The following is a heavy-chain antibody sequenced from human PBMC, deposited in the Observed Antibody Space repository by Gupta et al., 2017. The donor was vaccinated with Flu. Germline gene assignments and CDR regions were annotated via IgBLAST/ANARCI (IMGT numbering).Heavy chain of an antibody. D-gene: IGHD3-22*01. CDR1: GYTFKNYG. Sequence: QVQLVQSGGEVKKPGASVEVSCKASGYTFKNYGVSWVRRAPGQGLEWIGWISGYNGNTEYAQKFKGRVTLSTDTSTSTAYLDLRSLRSDDTALYDCARGRSSAFYGGDLDHWGQGTRGTVSS. J-gene: IGHJ4*02. CDR3: ARGRSSAFYGGDLDH. V-gene: IGHV1-18*01. CDR2: ISGYNGNT.